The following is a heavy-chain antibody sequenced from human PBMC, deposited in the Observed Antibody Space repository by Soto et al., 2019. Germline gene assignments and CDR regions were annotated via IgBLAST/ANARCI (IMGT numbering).Heavy chain of an antibody. CDR2: ISSSSSYI. D-gene: IGHD6-13*01. V-gene: IGHV3-21*01. Sequence: EVQLVESGGGLVKPGGSLRLSCAASGFTFSSYSMNWVRQAPGKGLEWVSSISSSSSYIYYADSVKGRFTISRDNAKNXLXLXXNSLRAEDTAVYYCAREGQGSSWYEDYYYYYGMDVWGQGTTVTVSS. CDR1: GFTFSSYS. J-gene: IGHJ6*02. CDR3: AREGQGSSWYEDYYYYYGMDV.